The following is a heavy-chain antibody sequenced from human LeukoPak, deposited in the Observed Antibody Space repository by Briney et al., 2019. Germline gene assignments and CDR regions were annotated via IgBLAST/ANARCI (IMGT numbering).Heavy chain of an antibody. D-gene: IGHD2-15*01. CDR2: INSDGRST. Sequence: PGGSLRLSRAAAGFTFSSYWMHWVRQAPGKGLVGLSRINSDGRSTTYADSVKGRFTISRDNAKNTLYLQMNSLRVEDTAVYYCARDQLYCSGGICYFDYWGQGTLVTVSS. J-gene: IGHJ4*02. V-gene: IGHV3-74*01. CDR3: ARDQLYCSGGICYFDY. CDR1: GFTFSSYW.